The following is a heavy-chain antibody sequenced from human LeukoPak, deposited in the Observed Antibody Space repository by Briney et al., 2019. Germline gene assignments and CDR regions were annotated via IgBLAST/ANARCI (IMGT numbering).Heavy chain of an antibody. CDR2: IIPIFGTA. V-gene: IGHV1-69*05. Sequence: SVKVSCKASGGTFSSYAISWVRQAPGQGLEWMGGIIPIFGTANYAQKFQGRVTITTDESTSTAYMELSSLRSEDTAVYYCARVAGRVGWFDPWDQGTLVTVSS. CDR3: ARVAGRVGWFDP. CDR1: GGTFSSYA. D-gene: IGHD3-10*01. J-gene: IGHJ5*02.